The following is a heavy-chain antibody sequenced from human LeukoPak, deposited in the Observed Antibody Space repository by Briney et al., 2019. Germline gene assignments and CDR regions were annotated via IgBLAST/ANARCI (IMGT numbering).Heavy chain of an antibody. J-gene: IGHJ6*03. CDR2: MFHSGIT. CDR1: GYSMKSGYY. CDR3: VRDAAHYMDV. Sequence: PSETLSLTCTVSGYSMKSGYYWGWIRPSPGKGLEWMVSMFHSGITYYNASLKSRVSISVDTSNNQFSLKLTSVTAVDTAVYYCVRDAAHYMDVWGKGITVTVS. D-gene: IGHD6-6*01. V-gene: IGHV4-38-2*02.